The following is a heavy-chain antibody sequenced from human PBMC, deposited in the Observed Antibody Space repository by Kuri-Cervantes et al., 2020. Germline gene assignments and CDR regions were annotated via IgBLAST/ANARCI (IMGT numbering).Heavy chain of an antibody. D-gene: IGHD6-6*01. CDR3: ARSRTAARRSWFDP. CDR2: IYYTGST. J-gene: IGHJ5*02. V-gene: IGHV4-39*01. CDR1: GGSISSSSYY. Sequence: SETLSLTCTVSGGSISSSSYYWGWIRQPPGKGLEWIGSIYYTGSTYYNPSLKSRVTLFVDTSKNQFSLKLSSVTAADTAVYYCARSRTAARRSWFDPWGQGTLVTVSS.